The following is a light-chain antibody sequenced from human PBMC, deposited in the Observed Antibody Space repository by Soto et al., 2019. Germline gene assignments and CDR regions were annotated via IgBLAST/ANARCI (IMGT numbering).Light chain of an antibody. CDR2: EVS. Sequence: QSALTQPASVSGSPGQSITISCTGTSSDVGTYNLVSWYQQHPGKAPKLIIFEVSERPSGLSDRFSGSKSGNTASLTISGLQAEDEADYYCCSYAGSSIFVFGTGTKLTVL. J-gene: IGLJ1*01. CDR3: CSYAGSSIFV. V-gene: IGLV2-23*02. CDR1: SSDVGTYNL.